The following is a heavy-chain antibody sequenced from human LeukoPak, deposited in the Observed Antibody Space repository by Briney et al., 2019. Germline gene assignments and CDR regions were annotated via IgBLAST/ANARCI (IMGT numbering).Heavy chain of an antibody. Sequence: SETLSLTCTVSGGSISSSSYYWGWVRQPPGKGLEWVGSLHYGGSTYYNPSLKSRVTISVDTSKKQISLKQNSVTAADTAVYYCARLTFHYDGSGYYFDYWGQGTLVTVSS. CDR2: LHYGGST. CDR1: GGSISSSSYY. J-gene: IGHJ4*02. V-gene: IGHV4-39*01. D-gene: IGHD3-22*01. CDR3: ARLTFHYDGSGYYFDY.